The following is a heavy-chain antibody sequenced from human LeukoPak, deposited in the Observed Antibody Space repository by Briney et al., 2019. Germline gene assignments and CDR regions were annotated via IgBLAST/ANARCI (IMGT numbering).Heavy chain of an antibody. D-gene: IGHD3-10*01. CDR1: GFTFSNYA. V-gene: IGHV3-30*04. J-gene: IGHJ4*02. CDR2: ISFDRSDK. Sequence: PGGSLRLSCAASGFTFSNYAMHWVRQAPGKGLEWVAVISFDRSDKYYADSVKGRFTISRDNSRNTLYLQMNSLRAEDTAVYYCAKDLRSTLWLPYWGQGTLVTVSS. CDR3: AKDLRSTLWLPY.